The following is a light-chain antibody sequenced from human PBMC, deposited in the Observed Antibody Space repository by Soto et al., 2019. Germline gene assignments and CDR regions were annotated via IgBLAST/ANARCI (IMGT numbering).Light chain of an antibody. CDR3: QQGSNWPFT. CDR1: QSVSSY. Sequence: EIVLTQSPATLSLSPGERATLSCRASQSVSSYLAWYQQKPGQAPRLLIYDASNRATGIPARFSGSGSGTSFTLTISSLEPEDFAVYYCQQGSNWPFTVGPGTKVDIK. CDR2: DAS. J-gene: IGKJ3*01. V-gene: IGKV3-11*01.